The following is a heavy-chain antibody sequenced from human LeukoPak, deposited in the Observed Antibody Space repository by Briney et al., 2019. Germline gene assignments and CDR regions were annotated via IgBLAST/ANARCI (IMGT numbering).Heavy chain of an antibody. D-gene: IGHD6-19*01. CDR3: ARSGYSSGWYWVDY. CDR1: GFTFGDYY. J-gene: IGHJ4*02. Sequence: RGSLRLSCAASGFTFGDYYMSWIRQAPGKGLEWVSYISSGGSTIYYADSVKGRFTISRDNAKNSLYLQMNSLRAEDTAVYYCARSGYSSGWYWVDYWGQGTLVTVSS. V-gene: IGHV3-11*01. CDR2: ISSGGSTI.